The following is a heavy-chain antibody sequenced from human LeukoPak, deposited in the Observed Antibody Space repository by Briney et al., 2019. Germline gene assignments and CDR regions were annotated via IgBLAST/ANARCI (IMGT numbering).Heavy chain of an antibody. D-gene: IGHD6-6*01. CDR2: SGHSDGAT. J-gene: IGHJ5*01. CDR1: GFTFSSYA. Sequence: GGSLRLSCAASGFTFSSYAMNWVRQAPGKGLEWVSSGHSDGATYYADSVKGRFTISRDNSKNTLSLQMNSLRAEDTAVYYCAKGSRIAARPTIWFDSWGQGTLVTVSS. CDR3: AKGSRIAARPTIWFDS. V-gene: IGHV3-23*01.